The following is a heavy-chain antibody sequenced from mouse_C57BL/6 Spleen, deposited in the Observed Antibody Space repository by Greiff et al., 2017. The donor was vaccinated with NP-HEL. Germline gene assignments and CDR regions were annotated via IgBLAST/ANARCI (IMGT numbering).Heavy chain of an antibody. D-gene: IGHD2-1*01. J-gene: IGHJ1*03. CDR3: ARGYGNRYWDFDV. Sequence: QVQLQQPGAELVMPGASVKLSCKASGYTFTSYWMHWVKQRPGQGLEWIGAIDPSDSYTSYNQKFKGKATLTVVKSSSTAYMQLSILTAEDSAVYYCARGYGNRYWDFDVWGTGTTVTVSS. V-gene: IGHV1-69*01. CDR1: GYTFTSYW. CDR2: IDPSDSYT.